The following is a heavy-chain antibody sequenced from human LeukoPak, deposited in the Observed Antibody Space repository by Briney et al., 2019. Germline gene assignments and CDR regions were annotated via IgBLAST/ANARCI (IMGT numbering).Heavy chain of an antibody. D-gene: IGHD5-12*01. CDR1: GGSISSGGYY. CDR3: ARHRLYSAARLAPYYFDY. CDR2: IYYSGST. J-gene: IGHJ4*02. V-gene: IGHV4-39*01. Sequence: SETLSLTCTVSGGSISSGGYYWSWIRQHPGKGLEWIGSIYYSGSTYYNPSLKSRVTISVDTSKNQFPLKLSSVTAADTAVYYCARHRLYSAARLAPYYFDYWGQGTLVTVSS.